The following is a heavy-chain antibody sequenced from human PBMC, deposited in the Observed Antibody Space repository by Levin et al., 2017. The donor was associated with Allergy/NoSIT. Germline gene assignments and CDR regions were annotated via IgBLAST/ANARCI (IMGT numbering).Heavy chain of an antibody. J-gene: IGHJ4*02. CDR3: ASGTTVTPYYFDY. CDR2: ISSGSSTI. Sequence: GESLKISCAASGLTFSSYSMNWVRQAPGKGLEWVSYISSGSSTIYYADSVKGRFTISSDNAKNSLYLQMTSLRAEDTAVYYCASGTTVTPYYFDYWGQGTLVTVSS. V-gene: IGHV3-48*01. D-gene: IGHD4-17*01. CDR1: GLTFSSYS.